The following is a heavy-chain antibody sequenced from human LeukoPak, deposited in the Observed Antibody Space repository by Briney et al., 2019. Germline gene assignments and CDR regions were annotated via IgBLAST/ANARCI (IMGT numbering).Heavy chain of an antibody. CDR1: GGSFSGYY. D-gene: IGHD6-19*01. J-gene: IGHJ4*02. V-gene: IGHV4-34*01. Sequence: SETLSLTCAVYGGSFSGYYWSWIRQPPGKGLEWIGEINHSGSTNYNPSLKSRVTISVDTSKNQFSLKLSSVTAADTAVYHCARRLGFFDYWGQGTLVTVSS. CDR2: INHSGST. CDR3: ARRLGFFDY.